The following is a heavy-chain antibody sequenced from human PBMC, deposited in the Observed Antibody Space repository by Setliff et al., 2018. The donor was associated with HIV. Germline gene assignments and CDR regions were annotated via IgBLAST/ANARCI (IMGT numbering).Heavy chain of an antibody. D-gene: IGHD1-26*01. Sequence: ASVKVSCKASGGTFSSYAISWVRQAPGHGLEWIGGIIPIFGTANYAQKFQGRVTITTDESTGTTYMELSSLRSEDTAVYYCAREVGTYSGSYAVADGFDIWGQGTMVTV. V-gene: IGHV1-69*05. CDR2: IIPIFGTA. J-gene: IGHJ3*02. CDR1: GGTFSSYA. CDR3: AREVGTYSGSYAVADGFDI.